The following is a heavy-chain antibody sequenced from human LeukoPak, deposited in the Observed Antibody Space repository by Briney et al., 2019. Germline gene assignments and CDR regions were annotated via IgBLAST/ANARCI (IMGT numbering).Heavy chain of an antibody. V-gene: IGHV1-24*01. D-gene: IGHD5-24*01. J-gene: IGHJ4*02. CDR2: FDPEDGET. CDR3: ATPQEPATIEGSFDY. CDR1: GYTLTELS. Sequence: ASVKVSCKVSGYTLTELSMHWVRRAPGKGLEWMGGFDPEDGETIYAQKFQGRVTMTEDTSTDTAYMELSSLRSEDTAVYYCATPQEPATIEGSFDYWGQGTLVTVSS.